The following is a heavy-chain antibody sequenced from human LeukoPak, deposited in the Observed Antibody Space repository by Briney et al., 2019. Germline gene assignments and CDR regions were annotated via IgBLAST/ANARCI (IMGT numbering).Heavy chain of an antibody. V-gene: IGHV4-34*01. J-gene: IGHJ4*02. CDR1: GGSFSGYY. CDR3: ARVPSGYSTGWYSGPEGYFDY. D-gene: IGHD6-19*01. CDR2: INHSGST. Sequence: TSETLSLTCAVYGGSFSGYYWSWIRQPPGKGLEWIGEINHSGSTNYNPSLKSRVTISVDTSKNQFSLKLISVTAADTAVYFCARVPSGYSTGWYSGPEGYFDYWGQGAQVTVSS.